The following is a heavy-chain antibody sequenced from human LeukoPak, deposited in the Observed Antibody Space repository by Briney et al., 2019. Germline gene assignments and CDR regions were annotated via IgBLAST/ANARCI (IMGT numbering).Heavy chain of an antibody. J-gene: IGHJ4*02. CDR3: AREMATTAGYYFDY. CDR1: GGSISSGGYY. CDR2: IYYSGST. V-gene: IGHV4-31*03. D-gene: IGHD5-24*01. Sequence: SQTLSLTCTVSGGSISSGGYYWSWIRQHPGKGLEWIGYIYYSGSTYYNPSLKGRVTISVDTSKNQFSLKLSSVTAADTAVYYCAREMATTAGYYFDYWGQGTLVTVSS.